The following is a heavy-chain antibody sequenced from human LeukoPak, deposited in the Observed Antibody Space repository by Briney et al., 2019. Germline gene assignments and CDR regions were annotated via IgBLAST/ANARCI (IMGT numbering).Heavy chain of an antibody. CDR1: GDSVSSNSAA. CDR3: AREIGCSGYEGVWWFDP. V-gene: IGHV6-1*01. J-gene: IGHJ5*02. Sequence: SQTLSLTCAISGDSVSSNSAAWNWIRQSPSRGLEWLGRTYYRSKWYNDYAVSVKSRITINPDTSKNQFSLQLNSVTPEDTAVYYCAREIGCSGYEGVWWFDPWGQGTLVTVSS. D-gene: IGHD5-12*01. CDR2: TYYRSKWYN.